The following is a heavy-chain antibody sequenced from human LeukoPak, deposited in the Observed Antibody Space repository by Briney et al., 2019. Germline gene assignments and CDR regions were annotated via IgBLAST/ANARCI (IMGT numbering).Heavy chain of an antibody. CDR1: GFTFSSYS. Sequence: GGSLRLSCAASGFTFSSYSMNWVRQAPGKGLEWVSSISTGSSFIYYADSVKGRFTISRDIAKNSLYLQMNSLRAEDTAVYYCARTDYYNKSIDYWGQGTLVTVSS. CDR2: ISTGSSFI. V-gene: IGHV3-21*01. J-gene: IGHJ4*02. CDR3: ARTDYYNKSIDY. D-gene: IGHD3-22*01.